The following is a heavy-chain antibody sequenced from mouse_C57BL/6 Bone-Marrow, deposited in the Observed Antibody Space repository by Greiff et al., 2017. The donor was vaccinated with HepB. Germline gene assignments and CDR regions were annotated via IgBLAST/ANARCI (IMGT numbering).Heavy chain of an antibody. Sequence: QVQLQQPGAELVKPGASVKLSCKASGNTFTSYWMHWVKQRPGQGLEWIGMIHPNSGSTNYNEKFKSKATLTVDKSSSTAYMQLSSLTSEDSAVYYCARARVACFAYWGQGTLVTVSA. CDR2: IHPNSGST. CDR3: ARARVACFAY. CDR1: GNTFTSYW. J-gene: IGHJ3*01. D-gene: IGHD3-1*01. V-gene: IGHV1-64*01.